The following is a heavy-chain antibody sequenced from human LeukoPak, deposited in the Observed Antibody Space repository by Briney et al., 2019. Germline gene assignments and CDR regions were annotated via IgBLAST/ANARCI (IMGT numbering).Heavy chain of an antibody. D-gene: IGHD6-19*01. CDR2: TSYDGSDT. V-gene: IGHV3-30*18. CDR3: AKDRWIRRISLAGQDY. CDR1: GFPFSSYG. Sequence: PGGSLRLSCATSGFPFSSYGVHWVRQAPGKGLEWVAVTSYDGSDTYYADSVKGRFTISRDNSKNTLYLQINSLRAEDTAVYYCAKDRWIRRISLAGQDYWGQGTLVTVSS. J-gene: IGHJ4*02.